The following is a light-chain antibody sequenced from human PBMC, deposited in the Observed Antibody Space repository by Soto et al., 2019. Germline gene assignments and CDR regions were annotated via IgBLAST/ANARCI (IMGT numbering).Light chain of an antibody. CDR1: QGISSY. V-gene: IGKV1-9*01. Sequence: DIQLTQSPSFLSASVGDRVTITCRASQGISSYLAGYQQKPGEAPKFLIYAASTLRGGVPSRFSGSGSGTEFTLTISSLQPEDFATYYCQGLNDYPITFGQGTRLEIK. J-gene: IGKJ5*01. CDR3: QGLNDYPIT. CDR2: AAS.